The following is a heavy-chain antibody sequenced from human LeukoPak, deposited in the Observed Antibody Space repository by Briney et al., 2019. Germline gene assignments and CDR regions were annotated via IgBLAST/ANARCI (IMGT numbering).Heavy chain of an antibody. CDR3: ARRGSLDTSFYPMDV. Sequence: GGSLRLSCAASGFTFSDHHMDWVRQAPGKGLEWVARSRNRAKGYTTEYAASVKGRFTISRDASKNSLYLQMNSLQSEDTAVYYCARRGSLDTSFYPMDVWGQGTTVTVSS. CDR1: GFTFSDHH. J-gene: IGHJ6*02. CDR2: SRNRAKGYTT. D-gene: IGHD2-2*02. V-gene: IGHV3-72*01.